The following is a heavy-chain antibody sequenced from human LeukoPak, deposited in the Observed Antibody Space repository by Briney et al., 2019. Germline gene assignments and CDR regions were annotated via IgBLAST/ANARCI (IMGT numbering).Heavy chain of an antibody. D-gene: IGHD6-19*01. CDR1: GFIFSEYW. CDR2: ISKDANGI. J-gene: IGHJ2*01. V-gene: IGHV3-74*01. Sequence: GGSLRLSCEVSGFIFSEYWMHWVRQGPGRGLEWVSRISKDANGIHYASSVEGRFTISRDNARNKVFLHMNNLRVEDTAVYYCVREAPLAGDWYFDRWGRGSLVTVSS. CDR3: VREAPLAGDWYFDR.